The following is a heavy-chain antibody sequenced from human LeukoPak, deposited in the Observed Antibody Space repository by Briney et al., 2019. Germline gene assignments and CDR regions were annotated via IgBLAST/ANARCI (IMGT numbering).Heavy chain of an antibody. Sequence: GGSPRLSCAASGFTFSSYEMNWVRQAPGKGLEWVSSISSSSSYIYYADSVKGRFTISRDNAKNSLYLQMNSLRAEDTAVYYCARDCRSSGCHGSYWGQGTLVTVSS. D-gene: IGHD6-19*01. CDR1: GFTFSSYE. V-gene: IGHV3-21*01. CDR2: ISSSSSYI. CDR3: ARDCRSSGCHGSY. J-gene: IGHJ4*02.